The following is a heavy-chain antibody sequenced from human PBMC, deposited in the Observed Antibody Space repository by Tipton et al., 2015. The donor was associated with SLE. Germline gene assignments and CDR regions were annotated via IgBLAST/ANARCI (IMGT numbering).Heavy chain of an antibody. J-gene: IGHJ4*02. CDR2: IRSKANSYAT. D-gene: IGHD6-19*01. CDR3: TRRDSSGWVDY. V-gene: IGHV3-73*01. Sequence: SLRLSCAASGFTFSGSAMHWVRQASGKGLEWVGRIRSKANSYATAYAASVKGRFTISRDDSKNTAYLQMNSLKTEDTAVYYCTRRDSSGWVDYWGQGTLVTVSS. CDR1: GFTFSGSA.